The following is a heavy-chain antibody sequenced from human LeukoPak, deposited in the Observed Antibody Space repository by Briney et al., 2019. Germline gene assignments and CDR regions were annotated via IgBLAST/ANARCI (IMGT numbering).Heavy chain of an antibody. Sequence: PGGSLRLSCAASGFTFSDYWLSWVRQAPGKGLEWVANIKQDGSDKNYVDSVMGRFTISRDNVKSSLYLQMNSLRAEDTAVYYCARGKGSSSAGYWGQGTLVIVSS. CDR2: IKQDGSDK. D-gene: IGHD6-6*01. CDR1: GFTFSDYW. V-gene: IGHV3-7*01. CDR3: ARGKGSSSAGY. J-gene: IGHJ4*02.